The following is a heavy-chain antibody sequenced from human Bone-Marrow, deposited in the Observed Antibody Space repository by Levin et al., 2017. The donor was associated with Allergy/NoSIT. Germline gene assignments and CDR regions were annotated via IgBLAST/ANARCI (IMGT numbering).Heavy chain of an antibody. V-gene: IGHV3-30-3*01. D-gene: IGHD5-18*01. CDR3: ARDRDTAMEGNWFDP. Sequence: GGSLRLSCAASGFTFSSYAMHWVRQAPGKGLEWVAVISYDGSNKYYADSVKGRFTISRDNSKNTLYLQMNSLRAEDTAVYYCARDRDTAMEGNWFDPWGQGTLVTVSS. CDR2: ISYDGSNK. J-gene: IGHJ5*02. CDR1: GFTFSSYA.